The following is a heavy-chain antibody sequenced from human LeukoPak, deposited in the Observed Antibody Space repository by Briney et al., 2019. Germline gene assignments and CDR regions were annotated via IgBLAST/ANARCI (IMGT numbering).Heavy chain of an antibody. Sequence: GESLKISCKGSGYSFTSYWIGWVRQMPGKSLEWMGIIYPGDSDTRYSPSFQGQVTISADKSISTAYLQWSSLKASGTAMYYCARGGGQGESGYSSSWYAYYYYMDVWGKGTTVTVSS. CDR2: IYPGDSDT. J-gene: IGHJ6*03. CDR1: GYSFTSYW. D-gene: IGHD6-13*01. V-gene: IGHV5-51*01. CDR3: ARGGGQGESGYSSSWYAYYYYMDV.